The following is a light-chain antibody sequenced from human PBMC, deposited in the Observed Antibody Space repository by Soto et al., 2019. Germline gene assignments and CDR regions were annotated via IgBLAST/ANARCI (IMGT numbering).Light chain of an antibody. V-gene: IGLV2-14*01. CDR3: SSYTSISTYV. CDR1: SSDVGGYNY. CDR2: EVS. J-gene: IGLJ1*01. Sequence: QSALTQPASVSGSPGQSITISCTGTSSDVGGYNYVSWYQQHPGKAPKLMIYEVSNRPSGVSNLFSGSKAGNTASLTISGLQAEDEADYYGSSYTSISTYVFGTGTKVTVL.